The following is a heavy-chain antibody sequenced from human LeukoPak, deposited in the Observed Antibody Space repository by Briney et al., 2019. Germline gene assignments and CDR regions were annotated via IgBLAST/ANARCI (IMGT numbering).Heavy chain of an antibody. CDR3: ARPRQLVLDAFDI. D-gene: IGHD6-6*01. CDR1: GGSISSSSYY. J-gene: IGHJ3*02. V-gene: IGHV4-39*01. CDR2: IYYSGST. Sequence: SETLSLTCTVSGGSISSSSYYWGWIRQPPGRGLERIGSIYYSGSTYYNPSLKSRVTISVDTSKNQFSLKLSSVTAADTAVYYCARPRQLVLDAFDIWGQGTMVTVSS.